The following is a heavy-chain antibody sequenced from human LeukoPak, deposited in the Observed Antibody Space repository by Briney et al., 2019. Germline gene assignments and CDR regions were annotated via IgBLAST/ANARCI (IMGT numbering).Heavy chain of an antibody. D-gene: IGHD1-26*01. CDR1: GGSFSGYY. CDR3: AGLGNYYPRWFHP. V-gene: IGHV4-34*01. J-gene: IGHJ5*02. CDR2: INHSGST. Sequence: SETLSLTCAVYGGSFSGYYWSWIRQPPGKGLEWIGEINHSGSTNYNPSLKSRVTISVDTSKNQFSLKLSSVTAADTAVYYCAGLGNYYPRWFHPWGQGTLVTVSS.